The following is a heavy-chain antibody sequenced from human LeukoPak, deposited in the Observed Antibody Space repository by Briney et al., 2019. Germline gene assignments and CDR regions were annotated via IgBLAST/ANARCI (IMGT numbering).Heavy chain of an antibody. CDR3: ARDYGYYYYYMDV. Sequence: SETLSLTCNVSGYSISSGYYWAWIRQSPGKGLEWIGSIYHSGSTYYNPSLKSRVTISVDTSKNQFSLKLSSVTAADTAVYYCARDYGYYYYYMDVWGKGTTVTVSS. CDR1: GYSISSGYY. D-gene: IGHD3-16*01. V-gene: IGHV4-38-2*02. CDR2: IYHSGST. J-gene: IGHJ6*03.